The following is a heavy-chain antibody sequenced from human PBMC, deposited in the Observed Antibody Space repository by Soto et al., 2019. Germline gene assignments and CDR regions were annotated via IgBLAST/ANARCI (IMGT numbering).Heavy chain of an antibody. CDR3: ARERGYSYGDIFDL. CDR2: IKQDGSEK. J-gene: IGHJ2*01. CDR1: GFTFSSYW. D-gene: IGHD5-18*01. V-gene: IGHV3-7*05. Sequence: EVQLVASGGGLVQPGGSLRLSCAASGFTFSSYWMSWVRQAPGKGLEWVANIKQDGSEKYYVDSVKGRFTISRDNAKNSLYLQMNSLRAEDTAVYYCARERGYSYGDIFDLWGRGTLVTVSS.